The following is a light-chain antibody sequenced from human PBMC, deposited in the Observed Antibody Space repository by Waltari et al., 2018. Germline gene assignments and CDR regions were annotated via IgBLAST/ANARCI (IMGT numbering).Light chain of an antibody. J-gene: IGKJ4*01. Sequence: EIVMTQSPATLSLSPGESDTLSCRASQNVYTNLAWYQQKPGQAPRLLISGASARATGVPWRFRGSGSGTEFTLTISSLQSDDFAVYYCQQYNTWPPLTFGGGTRVDIK. CDR2: GAS. V-gene: IGKV3-15*01. CDR3: QQYNTWPPLT. CDR1: QNVYTN.